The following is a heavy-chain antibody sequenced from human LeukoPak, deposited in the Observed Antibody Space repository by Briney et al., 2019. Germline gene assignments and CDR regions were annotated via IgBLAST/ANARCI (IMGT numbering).Heavy chain of an antibody. Sequence: SQTLSLTCTVSGGSISSSNYYWSWIRQPPGKGLEWIGETNHSGSTNYNPSLKSRVTISVDTSKNQFSLKLSSVTAADTAVYYCARGSDSSSWHYYYYYYMDVWGKGTTVTVSS. CDR3: ARGSDSSSWHYYYYYYMDV. D-gene: IGHD6-13*01. J-gene: IGHJ6*03. V-gene: IGHV4-39*07. CDR1: GGSISSSNYY. CDR2: TNHSGST.